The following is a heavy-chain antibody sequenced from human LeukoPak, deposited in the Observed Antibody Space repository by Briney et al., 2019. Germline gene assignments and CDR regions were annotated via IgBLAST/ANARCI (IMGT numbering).Heavy chain of an antibody. CDR1: GGSISSYY. D-gene: IGHD4-17*01. CDR3: ARGGDYHPYDY. J-gene: IGHJ4*02. Sequence: SETLSLTCSVSGGSISSYYWTWIRQPAGKGLEWIGRIYTSGSTNYNPSLKSRVTMSLGTSKNQLSLKLSSVTAADTAVYYCARGGDYHPYDYWGQGTLVTVSS. CDR2: IYTSGST. V-gene: IGHV4-4*07.